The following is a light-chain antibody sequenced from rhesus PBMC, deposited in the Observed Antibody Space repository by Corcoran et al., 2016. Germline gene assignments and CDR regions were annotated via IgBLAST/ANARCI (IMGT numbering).Light chain of an antibody. Sequence: QAALTQPRSVSGSPGQSVTISCTGTSSDIGGYNYVSWYQQYPGTAPKLMIYEVSKRPSGVSDRFSGSKSGNTASLTISGLQAEDEADYYCSSYAGSHNIFGAGTRLTVL. CDR1: SSDIGGYNY. V-gene: IGLV2-32*02. CDR3: SSYAGSHNI. J-gene: IGLJ1*01. CDR2: EVS.